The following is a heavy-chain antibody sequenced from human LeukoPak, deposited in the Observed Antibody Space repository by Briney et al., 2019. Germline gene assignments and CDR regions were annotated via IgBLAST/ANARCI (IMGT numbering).Heavy chain of an antibody. V-gene: IGHV3-11*01. Sequence: GGSLRLSCAASGFIFNDYYMTYIRQAPGKGLEWLSHISSTGASKYYADSVKGRFTISRDNAKNSLSLQMNSLRAEDTVVYYCARVLSSGYSPFDYWGQGILVTVSS. CDR1: GFIFNDYY. CDR3: ARVLSSGYSPFDY. J-gene: IGHJ4*02. D-gene: IGHD3-22*01. CDR2: ISSTGASK.